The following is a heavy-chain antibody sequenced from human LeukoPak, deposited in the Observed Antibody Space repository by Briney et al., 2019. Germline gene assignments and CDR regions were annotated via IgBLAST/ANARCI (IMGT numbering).Heavy chain of an antibody. CDR3: ARDWGVGAFYI. CDR2: IYYSGST. CDR1: GASISSYY. J-gene: IGHJ3*02. V-gene: IGHV4-59*01. D-gene: IGHD3-16*01. Sequence: SETLSLTCTVSGASISSYYWSWIRLPPGQGLELVGYIYYSGSTNYNPSLKSRVTISVDTSKNQFCLKLRSVTAADTAVYYCARDWGVGAFYIWGQRTMVTVSS.